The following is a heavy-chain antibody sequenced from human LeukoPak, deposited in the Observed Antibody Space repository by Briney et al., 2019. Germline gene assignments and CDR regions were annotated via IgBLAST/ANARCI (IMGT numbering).Heavy chain of an antibody. CDR2: INTDGSST. CDR3: ARGGGYDGLDY. CDR1: GFTFSSYW. Sequence: GGSLRLSCAASGFTFSSYWMHWVRQAPGKGLVWVSRINTDGSSTSYADSVKGRFTISRDNAKNTLYLQMNSLRPEDTDVYYCARGGGYDGLDYWGQGTLVTVSS. D-gene: IGHD5-12*01. J-gene: IGHJ4*01. V-gene: IGHV3-74*01.